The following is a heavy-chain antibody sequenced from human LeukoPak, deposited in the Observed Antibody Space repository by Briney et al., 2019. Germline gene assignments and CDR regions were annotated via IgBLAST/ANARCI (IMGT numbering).Heavy chain of an antibody. V-gene: IGHV3-21*01. J-gene: IGHJ6*03. CDR3: ARDPAVSAWLDYYYYYYMDV. D-gene: IGHD6-19*01. CDR2: ITSSGTHI. CDR1: GFTFSSFN. Sequence: GGSLRLSCAASGFTFSSFNMNWVRQAPWKAMEWVSSITSSGTHIFYADSVRGRFTISRDNAKNSLYLQMNSLRAEDTAVYYCARDPAVSAWLDYYYYYYMDVWGKGTTVTVSS.